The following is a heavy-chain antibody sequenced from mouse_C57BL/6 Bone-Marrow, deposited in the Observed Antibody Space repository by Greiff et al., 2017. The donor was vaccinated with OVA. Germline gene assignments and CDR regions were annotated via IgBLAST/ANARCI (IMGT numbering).Heavy chain of an antibody. J-gene: IGHJ1*03. CDR2: INPNNGST. Sequence: VQLQQSGPELVKPGASVKMSCKASGYTFTDYNMHWVKQSHGKSLEWIGYINPNNGSTSYNQKFKGKATLTVNKSSSTAYMELRSLTSEDSAVYYCARSINYGTAYWYFDVWGTGTTVTVSS. CDR1: GYTFTDYN. CDR3: ARSINYGTAYWYFDV. V-gene: IGHV1-22*01. D-gene: IGHD2-1*01.